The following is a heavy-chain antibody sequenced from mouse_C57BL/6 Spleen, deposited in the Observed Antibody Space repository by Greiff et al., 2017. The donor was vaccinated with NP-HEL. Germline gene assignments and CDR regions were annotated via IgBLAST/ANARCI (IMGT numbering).Heavy chain of an antibody. V-gene: IGHV1-82*01. CDR2: IYPGDGDT. J-gene: IGHJ1*03. CDR1: GYAFSSSW. Sequence: VQLQQSGPELVKPGASVKISCKASGYAFSSSWMNWVKQRPGKGLEWIGRIYPGDGDTNYNGKFKGKATLTADKSSSTAYMQLSSLTYEDSAVYFCARGISWYFDVWGTGTTVTVSA. CDR3: ARGISWYFDV.